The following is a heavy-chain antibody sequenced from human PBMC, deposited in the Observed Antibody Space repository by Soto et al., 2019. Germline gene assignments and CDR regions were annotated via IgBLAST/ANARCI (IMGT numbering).Heavy chain of an antibody. J-gene: IGHJ4*02. V-gene: IGHV3-11*01. CDR2: ISSSGTTI. CDR3: ARIGGYNLGYYFDF. CDR1: GFTFSDHY. Sequence: QVQLVESGGGLVKPGGSLRLSCAASGFTFSDHYMTWIRQAPGKGLEWVSYISSSGTTIYYADSVKGRFPISRDNAENSLYLQMNSLRADDTAVYYCARIGGYNLGYYFDFWGPGTLVTVSS. D-gene: IGHD5-12*01.